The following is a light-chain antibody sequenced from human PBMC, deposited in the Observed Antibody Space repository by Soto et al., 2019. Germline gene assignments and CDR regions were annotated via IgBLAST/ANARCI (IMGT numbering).Light chain of an antibody. Sequence: DIQMTQSPSSLSASVGGSVTITCRASQNIRTYVNWYQQKPGKAPKLLIYAASSLQRGVTSRFSGSGSGTEFTLTISSLHPDDFATYYCQHYNSYSEAVGQGTQVEIK. CDR2: AAS. V-gene: IGKV1-17*01. CDR1: QNIRTY. CDR3: QHYNSYSEA. J-gene: IGKJ1*01.